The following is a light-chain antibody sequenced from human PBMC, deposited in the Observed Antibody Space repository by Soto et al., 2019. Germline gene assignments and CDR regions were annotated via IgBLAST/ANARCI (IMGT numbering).Light chain of an antibody. CDR2: NAF. Sequence: DIQMTQSPSSLSVSVGARVTITCRASQSISNYLNWYQQIPGKAPRLLIYNAFTLQSGVPSRFSGGRSGTDFTLTINSLQPEDFATYYCQQSRTTEPTFGGGTRVEMK. J-gene: IGKJ4*01. CDR1: QSISNY. V-gene: IGKV1-39*01. CDR3: QQSRTTEPT.